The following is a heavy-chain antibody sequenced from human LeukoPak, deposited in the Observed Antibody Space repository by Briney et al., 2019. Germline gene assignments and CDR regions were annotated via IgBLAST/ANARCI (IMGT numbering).Heavy chain of an antibody. D-gene: IGHD2-2*01. V-gene: IGHV4-34*01. J-gene: IGHJ4*02. CDR2: INHSGST. CDR3: ARGRTSAPAANDY. Sequence: SETLSLTCAVYGGSSSGYYWSWIRQPPGKGLEWIGEINHSGSTNYNPSLKSRVTISVDTSKNQFSLKLSSVTAADTAVYYCARGRTSAPAANDYWGQGTLVTVSS. CDR1: GGSSSGYY.